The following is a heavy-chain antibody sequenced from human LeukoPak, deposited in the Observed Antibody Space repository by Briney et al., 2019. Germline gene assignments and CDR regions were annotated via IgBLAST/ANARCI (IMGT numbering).Heavy chain of an antibody. CDR2: ISGSGNTI. CDR1: GFTFSDYY. D-gene: IGHD1-14*01. J-gene: IGHJ4*02. CDR3: AKDTSLNRGIDY. V-gene: IGHV3-11*01. Sequence: PGGSLRLSCAASGFTFSDYYITWIRQAPGKGLEWVSHISGSGNTIYYADSVKGRFTISRDNAKNSLYLQMNSLRAEDTALYYCAKDTSLNRGIDYWGQGTLVTVSS.